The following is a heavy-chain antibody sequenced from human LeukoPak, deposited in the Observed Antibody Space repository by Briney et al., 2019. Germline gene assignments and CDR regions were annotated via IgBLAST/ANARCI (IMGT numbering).Heavy chain of an antibody. V-gene: IGHV4-59*01. J-gene: IGHJ6*02. Sequence: SETLSLTCTVSGGSISSYYWSWIRQPPGKGLEWIGYIYYSGSTNYNPSLKSRVTISVDTSKNQFSLKLSSVTAADTAVYYCARDSAAAGDYYGMDVWGPGTTVTVSS. CDR1: GGSISSYY. D-gene: IGHD6-13*01. CDR3: ARDSAAAGDYYGMDV. CDR2: IYYSGST.